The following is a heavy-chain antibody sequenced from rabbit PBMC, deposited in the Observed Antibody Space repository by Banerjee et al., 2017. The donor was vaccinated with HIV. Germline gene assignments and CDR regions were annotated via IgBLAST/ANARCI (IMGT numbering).Heavy chain of an antibody. D-gene: IGHD4-2*01. CDR3: ARDAGYAGSNL. Sequence: QSLEESGGDLVKPGASLTLTCTASGFDISGYHMCWVRQAPGKGLEWIACINTSSGNTVYASWAKGRFTISRTSSTTVTLQMTSLTAADTATYFCARDAGYAGSNLWGPGTLVTVS. J-gene: IGHJ4*01. CDR2: INTSSGNT. CDR1: GFDISGYH. V-gene: IGHV1S40*01.